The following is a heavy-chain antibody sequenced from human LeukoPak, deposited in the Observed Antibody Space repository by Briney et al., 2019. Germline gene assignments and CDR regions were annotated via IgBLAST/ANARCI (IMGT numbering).Heavy chain of an antibody. Sequence: KPGGSLRLSCAASGFTFSDYYMSWIRQAPGKGLEWVSYISSTSSTIYYADSVRGRFTISRDNAKNSLYLQMDSLRAEDTAVYYCARDWGFCGGLSCPTSNYWGQGTQVTVSS. CDR3: ARDWGFCGGLSCPTSNY. V-gene: IGHV3-11*04. J-gene: IGHJ4*02. CDR2: ISSTSSTI. CDR1: GFTFSDYY. D-gene: IGHD2-21*01.